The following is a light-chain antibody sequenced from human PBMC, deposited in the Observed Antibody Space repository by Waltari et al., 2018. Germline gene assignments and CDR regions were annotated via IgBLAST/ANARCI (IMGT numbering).Light chain of an antibody. CDR3: SSYADTDNLL. CDR2: AVN. V-gene: IGLV2-8*01. J-gene: IGLJ3*02. Sequence: QSALTHPPSASGSPGQSVTISCTGTSSDIGGYDHVSWYQQHPGKVPKLLIYAVNKQPSGVPDRFSGSKSANTASLTVSGLQADDEADYYCSSYADTDNLLFGGGTKLTVL. CDR1: SSDIGGYDH.